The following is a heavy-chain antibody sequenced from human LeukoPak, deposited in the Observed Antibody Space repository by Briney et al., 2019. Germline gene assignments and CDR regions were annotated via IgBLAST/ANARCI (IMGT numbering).Heavy chain of an antibody. V-gene: IGHV1-2*02. D-gene: IGHD2-2*01. Sequence: ASVKVSCEASGYTFTGYYMHWVRQAPGQGLEWMGWINPNSGGTNYAQKLQGRVTMTRDTSISTVYMELSRLRSDDTAVYYCAKKEPRYCSSTSCYFDYFDYWGQGTLVTVSS. CDR2: INPNSGGT. CDR3: AKKEPRYCSSTSCYFDYFDY. J-gene: IGHJ4*02. CDR1: GYTFTGYY.